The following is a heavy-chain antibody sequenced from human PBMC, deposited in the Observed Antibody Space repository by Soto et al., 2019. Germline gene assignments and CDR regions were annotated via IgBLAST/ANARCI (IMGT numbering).Heavy chain of an antibody. CDR3: ANLNLMYGDYGDY. V-gene: IGHV3-23*01. D-gene: IGHD4-17*01. CDR1: GFTFSSYA. CDR2: ISGSGGST. Sequence: EVQLLESGGGLVQPGGSLRLSCAASGFTFSSYAMSWVRQAPGKGLEWVSAISGSGGSTYYADSVKGRFTISRDNSKNTLYLQMNSLRAEDTAVYYCANLNLMYGDYGDYWGQGTLVTVSS. J-gene: IGHJ4*02.